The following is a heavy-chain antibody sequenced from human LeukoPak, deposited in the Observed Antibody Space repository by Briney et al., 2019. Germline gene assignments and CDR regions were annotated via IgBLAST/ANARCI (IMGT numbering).Heavy chain of an antibody. V-gene: IGHV3-48*03. CDR1: GFTFSSYE. Sequence: GGSLRLSCAASGFTFSSYEMNWVRQAPGKGLEWVSYIGSSGSTIYYADSVKGRFTISRDNAKNSLYLQMNSLRAEDTAVYYCASPHELGYSGSYEDYWGQGTLVTVSS. D-gene: IGHD1-26*01. CDR2: IGSSGSTI. CDR3: ASPHELGYSGSYEDY. J-gene: IGHJ4*02.